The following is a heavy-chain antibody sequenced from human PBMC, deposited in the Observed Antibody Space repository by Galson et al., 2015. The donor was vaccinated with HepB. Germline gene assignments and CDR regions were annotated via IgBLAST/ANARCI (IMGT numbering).Heavy chain of an antibody. CDR3: ARGQGWLLHDAFDI. CDR1: GFTFSSYW. Sequence: SLRLSCAASGFTFSSYWMHWVRQAPGKGLVWVSRINSDGSSTSYADSVKGRFTISRDSAKNTLYLQMNSLRAEDTAVYYCARGQGWLLHDAFDIWGQGTMVTVSS. CDR2: INSDGSST. J-gene: IGHJ3*02. V-gene: IGHV3-74*01. D-gene: IGHD3-22*01.